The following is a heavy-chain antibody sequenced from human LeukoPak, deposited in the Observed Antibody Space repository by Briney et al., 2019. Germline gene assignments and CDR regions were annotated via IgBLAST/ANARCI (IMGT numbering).Heavy chain of an antibody. CDR3: ARGGASDAFDI. CDR1: GCTFTSYY. CDR2: INPIGGST. J-gene: IGHJ3*02. Sequence: ASVKVSCKASGCTFTSYYMHWVRQAPGQGLEWMGIINPIGGSTSYAQKFQGRVTMTRDTSTSTVYMELSSLRSEDTAVYYCARGGASDAFDIWGQGTMVTVSS. V-gene: IGHV1-46*01.